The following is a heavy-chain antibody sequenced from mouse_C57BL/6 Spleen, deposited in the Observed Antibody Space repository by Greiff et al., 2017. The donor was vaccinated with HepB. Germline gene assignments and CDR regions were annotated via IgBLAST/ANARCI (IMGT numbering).Heavy chain of an antibody. J-gene: IGHJ1*03. V-gene: IGHV1-62-2*01. CDR2: FYPGSGSI. D-gene: IGHD1-1*01. Sequence: VQVVESGAELVKPGASVKLSCKASGYTFTEYTIHWVKQRSGQGLEWIGWFYPGSGSIKYNEKFKDKATLTADKSSSTVYMELSRLTSEDSAVYFCARHEDRYGSSYDWYFDVWGTGTTVTVSS. CDR1: GYTFTEYT. CDR3: ARHEDRYGSSYDWYFDV.